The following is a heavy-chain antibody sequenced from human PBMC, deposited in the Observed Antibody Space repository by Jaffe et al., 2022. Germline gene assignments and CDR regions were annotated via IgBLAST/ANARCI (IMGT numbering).Heavy chain of an antibody. CDR2: INPNSGGT. CDR1: GYTFTGYY. D-gene: IGHD5-18*01. Sequence: QVQLVQSGAEVKKPGASVKVSCKASGYTFTGYYMHWVRQAPGQGLEWMGWINPNSGGTNYAQKFQGRVTMTRDTSISTAYMELSRLRSDDTAVYYCARDGVNGGYSYGYFDYWGQGTLVTVSS. CDR3: ARDGVNGGYSYGYFDY. J-gene: IGHJ4*02. V-gene: IGHV1-2*02.